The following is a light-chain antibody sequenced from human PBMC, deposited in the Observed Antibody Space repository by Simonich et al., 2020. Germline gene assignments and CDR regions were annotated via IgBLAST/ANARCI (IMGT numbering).Light chain of an antibody. CDR2: DVS. Sequence: QSALTQPASVSGSPGQSITISCTATSSDVRGYNYVSWYQQHPGKAPKFSIYDVSKRPSGVSNRFSGSKSGNTASLTISGLQAEDEADYYCSSYTSSSFWVFGGGTKLTVL. J-gene: IGLJ3*02. V-gene: IGLV2-14*01. CDR3: SSYTSSSFWV. CDR1: SSDVRGYNY.